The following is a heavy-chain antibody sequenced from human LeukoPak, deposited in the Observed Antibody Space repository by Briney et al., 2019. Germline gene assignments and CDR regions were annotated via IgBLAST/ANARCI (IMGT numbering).Heavy chain of an antibody. D-gene: IGHD3-16*01. J-gene: IGHJ4*02. CDR2: INPDTGDK. CDR1: GYTFKSYH. V-gene: IGHV1-8*03. Sequence: ASVKVSCKASGYTFKSYHINRVRQASGQGLEWMTWINPDTGDKGYARKFQDRVTITTDTSISTAYMELSSLSSEDTAVYFCARTTPMTAFGYDYGSQGTLVTVSS. CDR3: ARTTPMTAFGYDY.